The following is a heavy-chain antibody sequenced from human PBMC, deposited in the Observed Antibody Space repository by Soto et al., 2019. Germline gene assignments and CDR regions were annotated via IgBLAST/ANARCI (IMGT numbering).Heavy chain of an antibody. D-gene: IGHD3-22*01. CDR3: AKDVHYDSSGGLDY. CDR2: ISGGGGGK. J-gene: IGHJ4*02. CDR1: GFTFDNFA. V-gene: IGHV3-23*01. Sequence: PGGSLRLSCTTSGFTFDNFAMSWVRQAPGRGLEWVSAISGGGGGKYYADSVKGRFIIARDNSKNTVYLEVNGLRTEDTAVYYCAKDVHYDSSGGLDYWGQGTLVTVS.